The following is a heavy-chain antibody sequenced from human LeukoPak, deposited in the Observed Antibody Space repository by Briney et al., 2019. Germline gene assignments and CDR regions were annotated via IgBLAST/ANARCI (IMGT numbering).Heavy chain of an antibody. J-gene: IGHJ4*02. CDR3: AKDTDLHSSSPYFDY. CDR1: GFTFDDYA. CDR2: ISWNSGSI. Sequence: GGSLRLSCAASGFTFDDYAMPWVRQAPGKGLEGVSGISWNSGSIGYADSVKSRFTISRDNAENSLYLQMNSLRAEDTALYYCAKDTDLHSSSPYFDYWGQGTLVTVSS. D-gene: IGHD6-6*01. V-gene: IGHV3-9*01.